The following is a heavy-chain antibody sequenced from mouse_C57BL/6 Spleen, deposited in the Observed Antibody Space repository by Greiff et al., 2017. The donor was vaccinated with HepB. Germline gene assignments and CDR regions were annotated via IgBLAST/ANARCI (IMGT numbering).Heavy chain of an antibody. Sequence: VQLQQSGPELVKPGASVKIPCKASGYTFTDYNMDWVKQSHGKSLEWIGDINPNNGGTIYNQKFKGKATLTVDKSSSTAYMELRSLTSEDTAVYYCARSTANWDCRYFDVWGTGTTVTVSS. V-gene: IGHV1-18*01. D-gene: IGHD4-1*01. CDR2: INPNNGGT. CDR1: GYTFTDYN. CDR3: ARSTANWDCRYFDV. J-gene: IGHJ1*03.